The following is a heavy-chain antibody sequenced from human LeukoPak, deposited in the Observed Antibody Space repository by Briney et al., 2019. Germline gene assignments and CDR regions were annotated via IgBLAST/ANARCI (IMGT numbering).Heavy chain of an antibody. CDR3: ARAEDPALVNVGDYCYYGMDV. V-gene: IGHV1-18*01. Sequence: ASVKVSCKASGYTFSNFGITWVRQAPGQGLECMGWISAYNGNTKYTQIFQGRVTMTTDASTNTAYMELRSLRSDDTAVYYCARAEDPALVNVGDYCYYGMDVWGQGTTVTVSS. D-gene: IGHD5-18*01. J-gene: IGHJ6*02. CDR1: GYTFSNFG. CDR2: ISAYNGNT.